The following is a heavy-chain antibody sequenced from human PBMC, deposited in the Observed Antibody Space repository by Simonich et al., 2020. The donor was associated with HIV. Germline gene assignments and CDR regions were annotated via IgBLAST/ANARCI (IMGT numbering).Heavy chain of an antibody. CDR3: ARAGLTMVRGVPASFDV. V-gene: IGHV4-34*02. CDR1: GGSFSGYY. CDR2: INHSGRT. J-gene: IGHJ3*01. D-gene: IGHD3-10*01. Sequence: QVQLQQWGAGLLKPSETLSLTCAVFGGSFSGYYWSWIRQPPGKGLEWIGEINHSGRTKVNPSLKSEGTISVDTSKNQFSLKLRSVTAADTAVYYCARAGLTMVRGVPASFDVWGQGTMVTVSS.